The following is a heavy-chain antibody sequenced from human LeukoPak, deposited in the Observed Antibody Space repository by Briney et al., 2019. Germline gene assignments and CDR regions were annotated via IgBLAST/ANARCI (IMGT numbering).Heavy chain of an antibody. CDR1: GYTFTSYG. J-gene: IGHJ4*02. Sequence: ASVKVSCKASGYTFTSYGISWVRQAPGQGLEWMGWTSAYNGNTNYAQKLQGRVTMTTDTSTSTAYMELRSLRSDDTAVYYCARDPPYYYDSSGYYFDYWGQGTLVTVSS. D-gene: IGHD3-22*01. CDR2: TSAYNGNT. V-gene: IGHV1-18*01. CDR3: ARDPPYYYDSSGYYFDY.